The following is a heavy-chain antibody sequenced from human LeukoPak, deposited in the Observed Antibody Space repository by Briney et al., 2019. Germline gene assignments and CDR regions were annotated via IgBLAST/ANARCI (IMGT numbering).Heavy chain of an antibody. CDR3: ARGVYSSGSSHDY. CDR1: GFTFSSYW. J-gene: IGHJ4*02. CDR2: IKQDGSEK. V-gene: IGHV3-7*01. Sequence: GGSLRLSCAASGFTFSSYWMSWVRQAPGKGLEWVANIKQDGSEKYYVDSVKGRFTISRDNAMDSLYLQMNRLRVEDTAVYYCARGVYSSGSSHDYWGQGTLVTVSS. D-gene: IGHD3-10*01.